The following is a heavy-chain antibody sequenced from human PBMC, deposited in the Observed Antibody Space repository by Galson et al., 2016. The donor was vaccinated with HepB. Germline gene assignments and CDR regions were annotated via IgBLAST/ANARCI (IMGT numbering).Heavy chain of an antibody. CDR3: ARDQAPLPGDY. D-gene: IGHD2-15*01. CDR1: GYTFTSRG. CDR2: ISAYDGHT. Sequence: SVKVSCKASGYTFTSRGISWVRQAPGQGFEWMGWISAYDGHTNYGQKLQDRLTMTTDTSTSTAYMVLRSLRSDDTAVYYCARDQAPLPGDYWGQGTLVTVSS. V-gene: IGHV1-18*01. J-gene: IGHJ4*02.